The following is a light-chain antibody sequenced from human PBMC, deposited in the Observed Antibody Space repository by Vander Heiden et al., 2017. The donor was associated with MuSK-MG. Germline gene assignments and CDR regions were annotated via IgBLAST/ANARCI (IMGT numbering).Light chain of an antibody. J-gene: IGLJ2*01. CDR2: GNS. CDR3: QSYDSSLNGSDVV. V-gene: IGLV1-40*01. CDR1: SSNIGAGYD. Sequence: QSVLTQPPSVSGAPGQRVTISCTGSSSNIGAGYDVHWYQHLPGTAPKLLIYGNSNRPSGVPDRFSGSKSGTSASLAITGLQAEDEADYYCQSYDSSLNGSDVVFGGGTKLTVL.